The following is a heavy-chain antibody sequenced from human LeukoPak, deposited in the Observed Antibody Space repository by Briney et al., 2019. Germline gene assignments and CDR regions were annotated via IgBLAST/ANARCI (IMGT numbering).Heavy chain of an antibody. CDR3: ARGEWEYDY. CDR1: GFTFSSYS. D-gene: IGHD1-26*01. J-gene: IGHJ4*02. Sequence: PGGSLRLSCAASGFTFSSYSMNWVRQPPGKGLEWVSAISGSGGSTYYADSVKGRFTISRDNSKNTLYLQMNSLRAEDTAVYYCARGEWEYDYWGQGTLVTVSS. V-gene: IGHV3-23*01. CDR2: ISGSGGST.